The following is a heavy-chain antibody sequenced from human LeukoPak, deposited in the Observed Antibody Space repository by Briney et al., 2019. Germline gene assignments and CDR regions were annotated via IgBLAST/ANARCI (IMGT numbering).Heavy chain of an antibody. CDR3: ARDTDFHFDY. J-gene: IGHJ4*02. CDR2: IKEDGSEK. V-gene: IGHV3-7*05. CDR1: GFTFSSYW. Sequence: GGSLRLSCVASGFTFSSYWMSWVHQAPGKGLEWVANIKEDGSEKYYVDSVEGRFTISRGNPKNSLYLQMNSLRAEDTAVYYCARDTDFHFDYWGQGTLVTVSS.